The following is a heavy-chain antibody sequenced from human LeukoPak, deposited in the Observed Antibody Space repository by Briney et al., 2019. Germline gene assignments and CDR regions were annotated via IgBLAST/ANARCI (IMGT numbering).Heavy chain of an antibody. CDR2: IYYSGST. V-gene: IGHV4-59*12. Sequence: KSSETLSLTCTVSGGSISSYYWSWIRQPPGKGLEWIGYIYYSGSTNYNPSLKSRVTISVDTSKNQFSLNLRSVAAADTAVYYCARGGATPMILSYWGQGTLVTVSS. CDR3: ARGGATPMILSY. CDR1: GGSISSYY. J-gene: IGHJ4*02. D-gene: IGHD2-15*01.